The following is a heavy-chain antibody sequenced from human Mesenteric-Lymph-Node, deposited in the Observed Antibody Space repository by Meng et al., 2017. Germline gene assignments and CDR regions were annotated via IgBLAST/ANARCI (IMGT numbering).Heavy chain of an antibody. V-gene: IGHV4-30-4*07. CDR2: NYYSGST. CDR1: GGSISSGAFS. D-gene: IGHD3-16*02. CDR3: ARHQNGGTYPLNY. J-gene: IGHJ4*02. Sequence: QPQVQESGPGLGKPSPTLSLTCAVSGGSISSGAFSWRSIRQPPGKGLEWIGNNYYSGSTNYNPSLASRVTISVDSSKNQFSLKLSSVTAADTAVYYCARHQNGGTYPLNYWGQGTLVTVSS.